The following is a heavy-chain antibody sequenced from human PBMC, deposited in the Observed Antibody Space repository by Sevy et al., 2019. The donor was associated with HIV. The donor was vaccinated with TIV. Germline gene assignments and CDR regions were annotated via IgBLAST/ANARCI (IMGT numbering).Heavy chain of an antibody. CDR3: ARPNDFWSGYYTYNWFDP. CDR1: GGSISSSSYD. V-gene: IGHV4-39*01. J-gene: IGHJ5*02. Sequence: SETLSLTCTVSGGSISSSSYDWGWIRQPPGKGLEWIGSIYYSGSTYYNPSLKSRVTISVDTSKNQFSLKLSSVTAADTAVYYCARPNDFWSGYYTYNWFDPWGQRTLVTVSS. D-gene: IGHD3-3*01. CDR2: IYYSGST.